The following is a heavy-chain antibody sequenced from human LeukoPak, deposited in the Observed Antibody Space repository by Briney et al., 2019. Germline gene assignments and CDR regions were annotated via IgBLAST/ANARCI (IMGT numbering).Heavy chain of an antibody. D-gene: IGHD3-22*01. V-gene: IGHV3-23*01. CDR3: ARGRNYYDSSGYCDY. CDR2: ISDNSYTR. CDR1: GFTFSSYA. Sequence: AGGSLRLSCAASGFTFSSYAMSWVRQAPGKGLEWVSAISDNSYTRNYADSVKGRFTISRDNSKNTLYLQMNSLRDEDTAVYYCARGRNYYDSSGYCDYWGQGTLVTVSS. J-gene: IGHJ4*02.